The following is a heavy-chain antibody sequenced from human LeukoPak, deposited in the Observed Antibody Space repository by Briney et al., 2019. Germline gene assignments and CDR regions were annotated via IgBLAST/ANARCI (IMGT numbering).Heavy chain of an antibody. J-gene: IGHJ6*02. CDR2: INHSGST. V-gene: IGHV4-34*01. CDR1: GGSFSGYY. Sequence: PSETLSLTCAVYGGSFSGYYWSWIRQPPGKGLEWIGEINHSGSTNYNPSLKSRVTISVDTSKNQFSLKLSSVTAADTAVYYCARDRRFGFLGYYYYGMDVWGQGTTVTVSS. D-gene: IGHD3-10*01. CDR3: ARDRRFGFLGYYYYGMDV.